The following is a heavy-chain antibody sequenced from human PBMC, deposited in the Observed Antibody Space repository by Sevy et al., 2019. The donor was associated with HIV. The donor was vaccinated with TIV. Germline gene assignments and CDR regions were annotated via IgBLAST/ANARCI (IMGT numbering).Heavy chain of an antibody. CDR2: INPNSGGT. CDR3: ARVNYYDEGRAFDI. CDR1: GYTFTGYY. V-gene: IGHV1-2*02. Sequence: ASVKVSCKASGYTFTGYYMHWVRQAPGQGLEWMGWINPNSGGTNYAQKFQGRVTMTRDTSISTAYMELSRLRCDDTAVYYCARVNYYDEGRAFDIWGQGTMVTVSS. J-gene: IGHJ3*02. D-gene: IGHD3-22*01.